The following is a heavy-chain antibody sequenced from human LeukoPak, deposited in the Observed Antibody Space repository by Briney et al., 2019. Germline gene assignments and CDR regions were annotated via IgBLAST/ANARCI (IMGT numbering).Heavy chain of an antibody. CDR1: GFTFSSYS. D-gene: IGHD5-12*01. CDR3: ARVVVGSGYDRTYYFDY. CDR2: ISSSSSYI. Sequence: GGSLRLSCAASGFTFSSYSMNWVRQAPGKGLEWVSSISSSSSYIYYADSVKGRFTISRDNAKNSLYLQMNSLRAEDTAVYYCARVVVGSGYDRTYYFDYWGQGTLVTVSS. J-gene: IGHJ4*02. V-gene: IGHV3-21*01.